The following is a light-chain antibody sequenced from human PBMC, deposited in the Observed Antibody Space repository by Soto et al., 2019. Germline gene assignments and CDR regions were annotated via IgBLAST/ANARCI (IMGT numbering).Light chain of an antibody. CDR1: QSVSSSY. Sequence: EIVLTQSPGTLSLSPGERATLSCRASQSVSSSYLAWYQQKPGQAPRLLIYCASSRATDIPDRFSGSGSGTDFTLTISRLEPEDFAVYYCQQYGISPRSTFGQGTKLEIK. J-gene: IGKJ2*01. CDR2: CAS. CDR3: QQYGISPRST. V-gene: IGKV3-20*01.